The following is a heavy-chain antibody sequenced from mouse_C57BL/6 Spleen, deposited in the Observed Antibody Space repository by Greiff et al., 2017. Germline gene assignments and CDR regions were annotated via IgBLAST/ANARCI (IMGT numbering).Heavy chain of an antibody. V-gene: IGHV1-72*01. CDR3: ARESTTVVESYWYFDV. CDR2: IDPNSGGT. CDR1: GYTFTSYW. J-gene: IGHJ1*03. D-gene: IGHD1-1*01. Sequence: VQLQQPGAELVKPGASVKLSCKASGYTFTSYWMHWVKQRPGRGLEWIGRIDPNSGGTKYNEKFKSKATLTVDQPSSTAYMQRSSLTSEDSAVYYCARESTTVVESYWYFDVWGTGTTVTVSS.